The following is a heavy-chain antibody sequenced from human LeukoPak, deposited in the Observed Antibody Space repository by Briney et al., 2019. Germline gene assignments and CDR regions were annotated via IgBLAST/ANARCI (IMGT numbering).Heavy chain of an antibody. J-gene: IGHJ5*02. D-gene: IGHD6-19*01. Sequence: ASVKVSCKASGYTFTSYDINWVRQATGQGLEWMGWMNPNSGNTGYAQTSQGRVTITRNTSISTAYMELSSLRSEDTAVYYCARGRGSSGWWNNWFDPWGQGTLVTVSS. CDR1: GYTFTSYD. V-gene: IGHV1-8*03. CDR3: ARGRGSSGWWNNWFDP. CDR2: MNPNSGNT.